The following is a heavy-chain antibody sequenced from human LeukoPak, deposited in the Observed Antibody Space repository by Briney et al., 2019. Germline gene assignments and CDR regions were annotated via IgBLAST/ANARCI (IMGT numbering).Heavy chain of an antibody. Sequence: GGSLRLSCAASGFTFSSYAMSWVRQAPGKGLEWVSTISGSGGSTYYADSVKGRFTISRDNSKNTLYLQMNSLRAEDTAVYYCARDRDSSWYNYYYYYMDVWGKGTTVTVSS. V-gene: IGHV3-23*01. CDR2: ISGSGGST. CDR1: GFTFSSYA. J-gene: IGHJ6*03. D-gene: IGHD6-13*01. CDR3: ARDRDSSWYNYYYYYMDV.